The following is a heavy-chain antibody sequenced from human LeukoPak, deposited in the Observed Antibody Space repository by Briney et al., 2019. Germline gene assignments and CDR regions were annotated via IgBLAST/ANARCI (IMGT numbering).Heavy chain of an antibody. Sequence: PGGSLRLSCAASGFTVSSNYMSWVRQAPGKGLGWVSVIYSGGSTYYADSVKGRFTISRDNSKNTLYLQMNSLRAEDTAVYYCAREYREQWLVRFSYFDYWGQGTLVTVSS. V-gene: IGHV3-53*01. CDR1: GFTVSSNY. J-gene: IGHJ4*02. CDR2: IYSGGST. D-gene: IGHD6-19*01. CDR3: AREYREQWLVRFSYFDY.